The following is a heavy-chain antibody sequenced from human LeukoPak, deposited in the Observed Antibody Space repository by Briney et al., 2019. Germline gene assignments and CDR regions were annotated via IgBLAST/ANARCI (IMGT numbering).Heavy chain of an antibody. Sequence: GGSLRLSCAASGFTFDDYAMHWVRQAPEKGLEWVSGISWNSGSIGYADSVKGRFTISRDNAKNSLYLQMNSLRAEDTALYYCAKDMWYGDYGSGGMDVWGQGTTVTVSS. V-gene: IGHV3-9*01. J-gene: IGHJ6*02. CDR1: GFTFDDYA. D-gene: IGHD4-17*01. CDR2: ISWNSGSI. CDR3: AKDMWYGDYGSGGMDV.